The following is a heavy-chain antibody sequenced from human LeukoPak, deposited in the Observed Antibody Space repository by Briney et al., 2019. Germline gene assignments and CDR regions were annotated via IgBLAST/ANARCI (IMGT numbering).Heavy chain of an antibody. Sequence: GGSLRLSCAASGFTFGDYTMHWVRQAPGKGLEWVSLINWDGGSTYYADSVKGRFTISRDNSKNSLYLQMNSLRTEDTALYYCARDLSPTGTTTGVDYWGQGTLVTASS. D-gene: IGHD1-1*01. CDR3: ARDLSPTGTTTGVDY. CDR1: GFTFGDYT. V-gene: IGHV3-43*01. CDR2: INWDGGST. J-gene: IGHJ4*02.